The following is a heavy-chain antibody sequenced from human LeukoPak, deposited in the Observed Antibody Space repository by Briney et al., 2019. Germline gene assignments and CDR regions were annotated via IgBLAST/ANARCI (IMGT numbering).Heavy chain of an antibody. D-gene: IGHD4-17*01. V-gene: IGHV4-59*01. CDR1: GGSISSYY. CDR3: ATLTTVTYNLDY. J-gene: IGHJ4*02. CDR2: IYYSGST. Sequence: PSETLSLTRTVSGGSISSYYWSWIRQPPGQGLEWIGYIYYSGSTNYNPSLKSRVTISVDTSKNQFSLKLSSVTAADTAVYYCATLTTVTYNLDYWGQGTLVTVSS.